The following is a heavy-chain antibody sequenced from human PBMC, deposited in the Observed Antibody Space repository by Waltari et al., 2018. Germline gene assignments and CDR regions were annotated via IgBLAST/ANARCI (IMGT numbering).Heavy chain of an antibody. CDR1: GYTFTDYY. D-gene: IGHD3-3*01. CDR2: VDPEYGET. CDR3: ATSPLRFLEWVNWFDP. Sequence: EVQLVQSGAEVKKPGATVKISCKASGYTFTDYYMPWVQQAPGKGLEWMGRVDPEYGETIYAEKFQGRVTITADTSTDTAYMELTSLRSEDTAVYYCATSPLRFLEWVNWFDPWGQGTLVTVSS. J-gene: IGHJ5*02. V-gene: IGHV1-69-2*01.